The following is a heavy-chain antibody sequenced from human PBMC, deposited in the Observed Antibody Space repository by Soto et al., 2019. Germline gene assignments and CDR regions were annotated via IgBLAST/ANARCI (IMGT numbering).Heavy chain of an antibody. Sequence: QVQLQESGPGLVKPSETLSLTCTVSGGSISNHYWSWIRQPPGKGLEWIGYIYYNGNTNYNPSLKSRVTMSVDTSKNRTSLKLSSVTAADTAVYYCARANWYSEYWGQVTLVTVSS. CDR3: ARANWYSEY. D-gene: IGHD7-27*01. V-gene: IGHV4-59*11. J-gene: IGHJ4*02. CDR2: IYYNGNT. CDR1: GGSISNHY.